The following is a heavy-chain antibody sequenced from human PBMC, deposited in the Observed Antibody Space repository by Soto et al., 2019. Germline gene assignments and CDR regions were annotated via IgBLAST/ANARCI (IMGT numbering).Heavy chain of an antibody. D-gene: IGHD4-17*01. Sequence: GGSLRLSCAASGFTFSSYAMHWVRQAPGKGLEWVAVISYDGSNKYYADSVKGRFTFSRDNSRNTLYLQMNSLRAEDTAVYYCAKGYDDSVVFSYYCGMDVWGRGATVTVSS. CDR3: AKGYDDSVVFSYYCGMDV. CDR2: ISYDGSNK. J-gene: IGHJ6*02. CDR1: GFTFSSYA. V-gene: IGHV3-30*18.